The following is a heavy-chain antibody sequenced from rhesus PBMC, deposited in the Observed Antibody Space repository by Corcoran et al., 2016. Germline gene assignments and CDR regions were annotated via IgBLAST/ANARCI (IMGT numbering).Heavy chain of an antibody. CDR2: ISGSSGRT. CDR1: GGSVSSRNW. D-gene: IGHD6-13*01. J-gene: IGHJ4*01. V-gene: IGHV4-65*01. Sequence: QVQLQESCPGMVTPSETLSLTCAVSGGSVSSRNWWSWIRPPPGKGLEWIGYISGSSGRTYYNPPLKSGVTITTDTSKNQFSLKLISVTVADTAVYYCASPIAVLDYWGQGVLVTVSS. CDR3: ASPIAVLDY.